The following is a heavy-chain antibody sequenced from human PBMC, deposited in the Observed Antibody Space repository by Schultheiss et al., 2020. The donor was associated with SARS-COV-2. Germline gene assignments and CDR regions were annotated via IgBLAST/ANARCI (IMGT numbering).Heavy chain of an antibody. CDR1: GFTFSSYA. V-gene: IGHV3-23*01. D-gene: IGHD3-22*01. Sequence: GGSLRLSCAASGFTFSSYAMSWVRQAPGKGLEWVSAISGSGGSTYYADSVKGRFTISRDNSKNTLYLQMNSLRAEDTAVYYCARGDSSGYYYGLWDYWGQGTLVTVSS. CDR2: ISGSGGST. J-gene: IGHJ4*02. CDR3: ARGDSSGYYYGLWDY.